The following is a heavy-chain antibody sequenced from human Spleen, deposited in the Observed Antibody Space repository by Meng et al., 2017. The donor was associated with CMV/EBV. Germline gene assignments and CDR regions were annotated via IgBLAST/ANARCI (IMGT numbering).Heavy chain of an antibody. CDR3: ARARVVVVPTAPDY. CDR1: GFSFNNYA. J-gene: IGHJ4*02. CDR2: ISYDGSNK. V-gene: IGHV3-30*04. D-gene: IGHD2-2*01. Sequence: AFGFSFNNYAMHCVRQTPGKGLEWVAVISYDGSNKYYADSVKGRFTISRDNSNNTLYLQVNSLGTDDSAIYYCARARVVVVPTAPDYWGQGTLVTVSS.